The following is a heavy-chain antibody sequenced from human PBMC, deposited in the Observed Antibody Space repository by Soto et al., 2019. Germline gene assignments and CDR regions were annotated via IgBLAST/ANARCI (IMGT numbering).Heavy chain of an antibody. D-gene: IGHD3-9*01. Sequence: GGSLRLSCAASGFTFTNALMHWVRQAPGKGLEWVGRIRSKTDGETTDYTAPVKGRFTISRDDSMHTLYLQMNSLKTEDTAVYYCADILTPFGFDYWGQGTLVTVSS. J-gene: IGHJ4*02. CDR2: IRSKTDGETT. CDR3: ADILTPFGFDY. CDR1: GFTFTNAL. V-gene: IGHV3-15*07.